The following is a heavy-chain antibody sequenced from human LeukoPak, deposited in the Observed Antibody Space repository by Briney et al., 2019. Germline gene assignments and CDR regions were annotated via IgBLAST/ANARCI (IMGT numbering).Heavy chain of an antibody. V-gene: IGHV5-51*01. Sequence: MPGESLKISCKGSGYSFTSYWIGWVRQMPGKGLEWMGIIYPGDSGTRYSPSFQGQVTISADKSISTAYLQWSSLKASDTAMYYCARPPRFGENAFDIWGQGTMVTVSS. CDR1: GYSFTSYW. CDR3: ARPPRFGENAFDI. CDR2: IYPGDSGT. D-gene: IGHD3-10*01. J-gene: IGHJ3*02.